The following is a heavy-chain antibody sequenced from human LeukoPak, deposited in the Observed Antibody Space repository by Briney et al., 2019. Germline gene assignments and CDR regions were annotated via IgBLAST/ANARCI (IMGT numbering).Heavy chain of an antibody. J-gene: IGHJ4*02. CDR2: INPSGGST. D-gene: IGHD3-9*01. Sequence: ASVKVSCKASGYTFTSYYMHWVRQAPGQGLEWMGIINPSGGSTSYAQKFQGRVTMTRDVSTSTVYMELSSLRSEDTAVYYCARGKRVRYFDWLLPRKHFDYWGQGTLVTVSS. CDR1: GYTFTSYY. V-gene: IGHV1-46*01. CDR3: ARGKRVRYFDWLLPRKHFDY.